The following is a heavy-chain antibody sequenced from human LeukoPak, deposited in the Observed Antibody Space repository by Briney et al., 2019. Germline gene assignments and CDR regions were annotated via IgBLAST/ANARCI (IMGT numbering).Heavy chain of an antibody. CDR1: GGSISSGDYY. Sequence: TSETLSLTCTVSGGSISSGDYYWSWIRQPPGKGLEWIGYIYYSGSTYYNPSLNSRVTISVDTSKSQFSLKLSSMTAADTGIYYCVRARETGIGVAGAFDYWGQGTLVTVSS. D-gene: IGHD6-19*01. V-gene: IGHV4-30-4*02. J-gene: IGHJ4*02. CDR3: VRARETGIGVAGAFDY. CDR2: IYYSGST.